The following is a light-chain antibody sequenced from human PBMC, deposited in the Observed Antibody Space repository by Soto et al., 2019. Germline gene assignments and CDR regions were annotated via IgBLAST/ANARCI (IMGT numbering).Light chain of an antibody. CDR2: KAS. J-gene: IGKJ3*01. Sequence: DIQMTQSPSTLSASVGDRVTITCRASQSISSWLAWYQQKPGKAPKLLIYKASSLESRVPSRFSGSGSGTEFTLTISSLQPDDFATYYCQQYNSPIFTFGPGTKVDIK. CDR3: QQYNSPIFT. CDR1: QSISSW. V-gene: IGKV1-5*03.